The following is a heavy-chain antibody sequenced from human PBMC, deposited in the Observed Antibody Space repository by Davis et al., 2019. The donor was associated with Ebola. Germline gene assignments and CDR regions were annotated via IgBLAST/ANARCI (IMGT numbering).Heavy chain of an antibody. V-gene: IGHV4-38-2*02. CDR1: GYSISSGYY. CDR2: IYHSGST. J-gene: IGHJ4*02. CDR3: ARADDSSGYYYFLDY. Sequence: SETLSLTCTVSGYSISSGYYWGWIRQPPGKGLEWIGSIYHSGSTYYNPSLKSRVTISVDPSNNQFSLKLSSVTAADTAVYYCARADDSSGYYYFLDYWGQGTLVTVSS. D-gene: IGHD3-22*01.